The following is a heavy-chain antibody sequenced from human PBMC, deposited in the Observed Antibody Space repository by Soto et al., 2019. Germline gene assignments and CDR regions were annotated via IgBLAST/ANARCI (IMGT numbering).Heavy chain of an antibody. D-gene: IGHD3-3*01. CDR1: GGSFSGYY. Sequence: SEILSLTCAVYGGSFSGYYWSWIRQPPGKGLEWIGEINHNGSTNYNPSLKSRVTISVDTSKNQFSLKLSSVTAADTAVYYCSRAPLITIFGVVTTTQKYYYFGMDVCGQGTTVTVSS. CDR2: INHNGST. V-gene: IGHV4-34*01. CDR3: SRAPLITIFGVVTTTQKYYYFGMDV. J-gene: IGHJ6*02.